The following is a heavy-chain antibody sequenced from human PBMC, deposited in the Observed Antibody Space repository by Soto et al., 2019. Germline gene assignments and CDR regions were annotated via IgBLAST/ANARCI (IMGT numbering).Heavy chain of an antibody. CDR2: MNPNSGNT. Sequence: QVQLVQSGAEVKKPGASVKVSCKASGYTFTSYDINWVRQATGQGLEWMGWMNPNSGNTGYAQKFQGRVTMTRNTSISTAYMELSSLRSEDTAVYYCARGGKDIVVVVAANSGYYYYMDVWGKGTTVTVSS. V-gene: IGHV1-8*01. CDR3: ARGGKDIVVVVAANSGYYYYMDV. D-gene: IGHD2-15*01. CDR1: GYTFTSYD. J-gene: IGHJ6*03.